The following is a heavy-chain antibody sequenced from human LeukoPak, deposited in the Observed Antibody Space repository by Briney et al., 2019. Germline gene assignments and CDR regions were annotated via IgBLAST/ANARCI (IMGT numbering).Heavy chain of an antibody. CDR1: GYSFFSNYW. CDR3: ARASRDGFNQNFDF. D-gene: IGHD5-24*01. Sequence: GESLEISCKAYGYSFFSNYWIAWVRQMPGKGLEWMGILYPGDSDSRYSPSFQGQVTISADRSISPAYLHWSSLKVSDTAMYYCARASRDGFNQNFDFWGQGTLVTVSS. J-gene: IGHJ4*02. V-gene: IGHV5-51*01. CDR2: LYPGDSDS.